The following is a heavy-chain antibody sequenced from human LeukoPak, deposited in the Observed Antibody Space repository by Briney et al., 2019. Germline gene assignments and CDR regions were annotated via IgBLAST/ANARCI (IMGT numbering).Heavy chain of an antibody. D-gene: IGHD3-10*01. Sequence: GGSLRLSCAASGFTFSSYWMHWVRQAPGKGLVWVSVSRMNSDVSSRSYADSVKGRVTISRDNAKHTLYLQIDSLRAEDTAVYYCAREYRSGDFDYWGQGTLVTVSS. CDR3: AREYRSGDFDY. V-gene: IGHV3-74*01. CDR1: GFTFSSYW. CDR2: MNSDVSSR. J-gene: IGHJ4*02.